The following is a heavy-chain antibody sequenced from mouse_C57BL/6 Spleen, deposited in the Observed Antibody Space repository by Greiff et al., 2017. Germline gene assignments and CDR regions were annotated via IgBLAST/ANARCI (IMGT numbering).Heavy chain of an antibody. CDR1: GYTFTSYW. CDR3: AIWSNYVGSWFAY. CDR2: IHPSDSDT. D-gene: IGHD2-5*01. Sequence: QVQLQQPGAELVKPGASVKVSCKASGYTFTSYWMHWVKQRPGQGLEWIGRIHPSDSDTNYNQKFKGKATLTVYKSSSTAYMQLSSLPSEDSAVYYCAIWSNYVGSWFAYWGQGTLVTVAA. J-gene: IGHJ3*01. V-gene: IGHV1-74*01.